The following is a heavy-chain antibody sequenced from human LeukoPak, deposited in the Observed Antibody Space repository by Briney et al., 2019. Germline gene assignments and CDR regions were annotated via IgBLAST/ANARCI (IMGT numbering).Heavy chain of an antibody. D-gene: IGHD6-6*01. CDR2: ISYDGSNK. CDR1: GGSFSGYY. J-gene: IGHJ4*02. CDR3: ASLAPARPVDY. Sequence: LSLTCAVYGGSFSGYYWSWLRQPPGKGLEWVAVISYDGSNKYYADSVKGRFTISRDNSKNTLYLQMNSLRAEDTAVYYCASLAPARPVDYWGQGTLVTVSS. V-gene: IGHV3-30-3*01.